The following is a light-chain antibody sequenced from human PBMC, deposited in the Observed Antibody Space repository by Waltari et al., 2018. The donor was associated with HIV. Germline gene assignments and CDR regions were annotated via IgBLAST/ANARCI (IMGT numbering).Light chain of an antibody. CDR3: QQSYSIFT. Sequence: DIQVTQSPSSVSASIGDRVTITCRAIQGLTSYLAWYQQKPGNTPKLLISATSTFQSGVPSRFSGSGSGTDFTLTISSLQPEDFATYYCQQSYSIFTFGPGTKVDIK. CDR2: ATS. V-gene: IGKV1-12*01. J-gene: IGKJ3*01. CDR1: QGLTSY.